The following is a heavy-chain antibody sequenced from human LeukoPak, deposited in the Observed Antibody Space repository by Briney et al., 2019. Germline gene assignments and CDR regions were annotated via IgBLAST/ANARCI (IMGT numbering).Heavy chain of an antibody. CDR1: GFSLSAYW. CDR2: INRDGSQR. D-gene: IGHD4-11*01. J-gene: IGHJ1*01. V-gene: IGHV3-7*01. CDR3: ATYSTRNAREFQS. Sequence: GGSLRLSCAASGFSLSAYWMTWVRQAPGKGLEWVANINRDGSQRNHVDSVKGRFTISRDNAKMSLYLQMNSLRVEDTAVYYCATYSTRNAREFQSWGQGTLVTVSS.